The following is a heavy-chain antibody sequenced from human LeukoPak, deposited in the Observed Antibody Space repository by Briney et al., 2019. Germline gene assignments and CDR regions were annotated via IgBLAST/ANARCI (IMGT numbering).Heavy chain of an antibody. CDR3: ATVLYTAMVTWAAFDV. D-gene: IGHD5-18*01. CDR2: ISESGGGT. V-gene: IGHV3-23*01. CDR1: VFIFSIYA. J-gene: IGHJ3*01. Sequence: GGSLTLSCAASVFIFSIYAMTWLRRATGKALQWVSDISESGGGTFYAGAVKGLFTISRDNSKNTLYLKMSSLRDEDTVLYYCATVLYTAMVTWAAFDVWGPGTMVTVSS.